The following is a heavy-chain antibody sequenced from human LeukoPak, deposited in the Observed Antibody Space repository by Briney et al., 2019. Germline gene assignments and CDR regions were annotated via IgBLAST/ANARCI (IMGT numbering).Heavy chain of an antibody. CDR1: GFTFSSYA. D-gene: IGHD1-1*01. J-gene: IGHJ3*02. Sequence: RSLRLSCADSGFTFSSYAMHWVRQAPGKGLGWVAVILYDGSNKYYADSVKGRFTISRDNSKNTLYLQMNSLRAEDTAVYYCAREKWDLHNGAFDIWGQGTMVTVSS. CDR3: AREKWDLHNGAFDI. CDR2: ILYDGSNK. V-gene: IGHV3-30-3*01.